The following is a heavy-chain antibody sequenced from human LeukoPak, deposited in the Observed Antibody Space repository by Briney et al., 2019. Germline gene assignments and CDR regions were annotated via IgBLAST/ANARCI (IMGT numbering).Heavy chain of an antibody. CDR1: GFTFSESY. D-gene: IGHD1-14*01. J-gene: IGHJ4*02. CDR2: ISQTGDDT. Sequence: PGGSLGLSCAASGFTFSESYMTWIRQAPGKGLELVSYISQTGDDTYYVDSVKGRFTISRDNAKNSLYLQMNSLRAEDTAIYYCGRGHRGLDYWGQGTLVTVSS. CDR3: GRGHRGLDY. V-gene: IGHV3-11*04.